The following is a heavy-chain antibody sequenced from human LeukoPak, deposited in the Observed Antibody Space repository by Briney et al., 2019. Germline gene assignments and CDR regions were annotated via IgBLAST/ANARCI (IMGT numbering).Heavy chain of an antibody. Sequence: GGSLRLSCAASGFTFDDYAMHWVRQAPGKGLEWVSGINWNSGNIGYADSVKGRFTISRDNAKNTLYLQMNSLRAEDTAVYYCACTLNYYDSSGGWGQGTLVTVSS. CDR1: GFTFDDYA. V-gene: IGHV3-9*01. CDR2: INWNSGNI. CDR3: ACTLNYYDSSGG. D-gene: IGHD3-22*01. J-gene: IGHJ4*02.